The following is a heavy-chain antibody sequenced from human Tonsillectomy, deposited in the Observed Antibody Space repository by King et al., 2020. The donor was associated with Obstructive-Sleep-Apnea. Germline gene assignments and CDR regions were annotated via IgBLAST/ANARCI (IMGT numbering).Heavy chain of an antibody. CDR3: GRDGPWGWLACDH. V-gene: IGHV4-39*07. CDR2: IYYSGST. D-gene: IGHD6-19*01. CDR1: GGSIRSSSYY. J-gene: IGHJ4*02. Sequence: QLQESGPGLVMPSETLSLTCSVSGGSIRSSSYYWGWVRQPPGKGLEWIGSIYYSGSTYYNPSLKSRVTISVDTSKQTFSLRLSSVTAADTALYYCGRDGPWGWLACDHWGQGTVVTVSS.